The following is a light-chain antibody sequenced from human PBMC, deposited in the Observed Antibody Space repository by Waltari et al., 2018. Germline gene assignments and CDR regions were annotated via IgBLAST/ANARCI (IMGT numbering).Light chain of an antibody. CDR1: ETIMNY. CDR2: AAS. J-gene: IGKJ4*01. Sequence: DIEMTQSPSYLSASVGDRVTVTCRSSETIMNYLNWYQQKPGAAPTLLICAASSLPSGVPSMFSGIGSGTDFTLTSSSLQPEDFATYYCQQSFSHPRTFGRGTTVEI. CDR3: QQSFSHPRT. V-gene: IGKV1-39*01.